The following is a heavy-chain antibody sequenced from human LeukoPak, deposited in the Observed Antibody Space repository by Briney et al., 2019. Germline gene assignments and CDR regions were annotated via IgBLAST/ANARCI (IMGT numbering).Heavy chain of an antibody. Sequence: ASVKVSCKASGYTFTSYDINWLRQATGQGPEWMGWMNPNSGATGYAQKFQGRVTMTEDTSTDTAYMELSSLRSEDTAVYYCATGPLHIVVVTATINDYWGQGTLVTVSS. V-gene: IGHV1-8*01. D-gene: IGHD2-21*02. CDR2: MNPNSGAT. CDR1: GYTFTSYD. J-gene: IGHJ4*02. CDR3: ATGPLHIVVVTATINDY.